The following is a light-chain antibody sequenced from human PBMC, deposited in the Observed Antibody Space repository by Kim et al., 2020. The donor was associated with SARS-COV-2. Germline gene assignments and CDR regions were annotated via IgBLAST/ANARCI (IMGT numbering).Light chain of an antibody. CDR3: HVYDNDVVF. J-gene: IGLJ2*01. Sequence: SYELTQPLSLSVALGQTARLTCGGDHIAGYNVHWYQQKTGQPPILVMFRDSNRPSGIPERFSGTNSGNTATLTITGAQAGDEAAYYCHVYDNDVVFFGGGTQLTVL. CDR2: RDS. CDR1: HIAGYN. V-gene: IGLV3-9*01.